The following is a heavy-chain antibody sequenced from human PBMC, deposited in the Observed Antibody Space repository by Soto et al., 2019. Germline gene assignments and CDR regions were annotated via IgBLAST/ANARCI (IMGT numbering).Heavy chain of an antibody. J-gene: IGHJ4*02. V-gene: IGHV2-5*02. Sequence: QITLKESGPPLVKPTQTLTLTCTFSGFSLSTSGVGVGWIRQPPGKALEWLALSYRDDDKRDSPSLKSRLTITKATSKNQVVLTMTTMDPVDTATYYCAHRYCSGGSCYSGSDYFDYWGQGTLVTVSS. CDR1: GFSLSTSGVG. CDR2: SYRDDDK. D-gene: IGHD2-15*01. CDR3: AHRYCSGGSCYSGSDYFDY.